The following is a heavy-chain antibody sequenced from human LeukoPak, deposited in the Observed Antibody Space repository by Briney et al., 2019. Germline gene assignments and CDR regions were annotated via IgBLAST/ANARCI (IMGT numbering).Heavy chain of an antibody. CDR1: GFTFDDYA. CDR3: ANGLNY. V-gene: IGHV3-9*01. Sequence: PGGSLRLSCAASGFTFDDYAMHWVRQAPGKGLEWVSGISWNSGSIGYADSVKGRFTISRDNAKSSLYLQMNSLRAEDTALYYCANGLNYWGQGTLVTVSS. J-gene: IGHJ4*02. CDR2: ISWNSGSI.